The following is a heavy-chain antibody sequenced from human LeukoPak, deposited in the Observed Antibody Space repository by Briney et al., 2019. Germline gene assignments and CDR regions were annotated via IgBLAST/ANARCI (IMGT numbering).Heavy chain of an antibody. D-gene: IGHD6-13*01. J-gene: IGHJ4*02. V-gene: IGHV3-30*02. CDR2: IRYDGSDK. CDR3: VRDTTVGAGYFDL. Sequence: GGSLRLSCAASRFVFSSHGMHWVRQAPGKGLEWVAYIRYDGSDKYYADSVKGRFTISRDNSKKTLSLHMTTLRPDDTAAYYCVRDTTVGAGYFDLWGQGALVAVSS. CDR1: RFVFSSHG.